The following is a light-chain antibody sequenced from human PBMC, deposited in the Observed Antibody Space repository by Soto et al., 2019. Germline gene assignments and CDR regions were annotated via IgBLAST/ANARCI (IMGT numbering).Light chain of an antibody. CDR2: YVS. J-gene: IGLJ3*02. Sequence: QSALTQPRSVSGSPEQSVTISCTGTSSDVVSWYQQHPGKAPKLIIYYVSQRPSGVPDRFSGSKSGNTASLTISGLQAEDEADYYCCSSAGGFTWVFGGGTKLTVL. CDR3: CSSAGGFTWV. CDR1: SSDV. V-gene: IGLV2-11*01.